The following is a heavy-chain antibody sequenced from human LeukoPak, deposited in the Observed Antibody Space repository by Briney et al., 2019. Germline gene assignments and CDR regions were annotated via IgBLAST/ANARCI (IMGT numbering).Heavy chain of an antibody. D-gene: IGHD5-18*01. J-gene: IGHJ4*02. CDR3: ARQQQQLWYD. CDR1: GFTFSSYE. CDR2: ISSSAGTT. V-gene: IGHV3-48*03. Sequence: PGGSLRLSCAASGFTFSSYEMNWVRQAPGKGLEWVSYISSSAGTTYYADSVKGRFTISRDNAKNSLYLQMNSLRAEDTAVYFCARQQQQLWYDRGQGTLVTVSS.